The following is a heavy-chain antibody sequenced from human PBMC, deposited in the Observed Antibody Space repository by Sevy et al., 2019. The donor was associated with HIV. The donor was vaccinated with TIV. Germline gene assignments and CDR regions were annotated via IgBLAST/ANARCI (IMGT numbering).Heavy chain of an antibody. V-gene: IGHV4-31*03. CDR3: ARVVTIFGRSMDV. Sequence: SETLSLTCTVAGGSISIANHYWSWIRQHPGKGLEWIGCIYYSGSTYYNPSLKSRVTISVDTSKNQFSLKLSSVTAADTAVYYCARVVTIFGRSMDVWGQGTTVTVSS. D-gene: IGHD3-3*01. CDR1: GGSISIANHY. CDR2: IYYSGST. J-gene: IGHJ6*02.